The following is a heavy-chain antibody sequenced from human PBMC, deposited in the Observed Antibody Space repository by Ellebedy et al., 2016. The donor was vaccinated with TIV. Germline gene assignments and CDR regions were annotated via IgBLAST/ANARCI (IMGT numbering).Heavy chain of an antibody. CDR3: ARVRRKGRLGELSSRADYFDY. J-gene: IGHJ4*02. V-gene: IGHV4-39*07. CDR2: IYYSGST. Sequence: SETLSLXCAVSGGSISSSSYYWGWIRQPPGKGLEWIGSIYYSGSTYYNPSLKSRVTISVDTSKNQFSLKLSSVTAADTAVYYCARVRRKGRLGELSSRADYFDYWGQGTLVTVSS. CDR1: GGSISSSSYY. D-gene: IGHD3-16*02.